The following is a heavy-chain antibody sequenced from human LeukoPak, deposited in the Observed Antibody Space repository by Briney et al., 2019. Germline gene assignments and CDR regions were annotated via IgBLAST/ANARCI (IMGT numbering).Heavy chain of an antibody. CDR3: ARRTSNPVRAIDY. J-gene: IGHJ4*02. V-gene: IGHV4-39*01. D-gene: IGHD1-14*01. Sequence: PSETLSLTCTVSGGSISISNYYWGWIRQPPGRGLEWIGSISYSGTYYNPSLKSRLTISVDTSKNHFSLNLRSVTAADTAVYYCARRTSNPVRAIDYWGQGTLVTVSS. CDR2: ISYSGT. CDR1: GGSISISNYY.